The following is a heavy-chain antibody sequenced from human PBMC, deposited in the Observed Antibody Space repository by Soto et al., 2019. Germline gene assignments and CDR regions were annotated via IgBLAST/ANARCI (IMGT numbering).Heavy chain of an antibody. CDR3: AREYVYSSSSGEYYYYYGMDV. CDR1: GFTFSSYA. D-gene: IGHD6-6*01. CDR2: ISYDGSNK. J-gene: IGHJ6*02. Sequence: GGSLRLSCAASGFTFSSYAMHWVRQAPGKGLEWVAVISYDGSNKYYADSVKGRFTISRDNSKNTLYLQMNSLRAEDTAVYYCAREYVYSSSSGEYYYYYGMDVWGQGTTVTVSS. V-gene: IGHV3-30-3*01.